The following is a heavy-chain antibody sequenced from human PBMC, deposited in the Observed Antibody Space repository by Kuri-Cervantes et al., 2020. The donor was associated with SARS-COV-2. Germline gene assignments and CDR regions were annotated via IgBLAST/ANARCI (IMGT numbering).Heavy chain of an antibody. CDR2: IIPIFGTA. CDR1: GGTFSSYA. Sequence: SVKVSCKASGGTFSSYAISWVRQAPGQGLEWMGGIIPIFGTANYAQKFQGRVTITTDESTSTAYMELSSLRSEDTAVYYCASITGTTEWFDPWGQGTLVTDSS. V-gene: IGHV1-69*05. J-gene: IGHJ5*02. CDR3: ASITGTTEWFDP. D-gene: IGHD1-20*01.